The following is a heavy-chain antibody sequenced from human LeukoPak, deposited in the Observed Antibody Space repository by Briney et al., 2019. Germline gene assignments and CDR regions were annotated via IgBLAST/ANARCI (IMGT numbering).Heavy chain of an antibody. J-gene: IGHJ6*02. Sequence: ASVKASCKASGYTFTSYDINWVRQATGQGLEWMGWMNPNSGNTGYAQKFQGRVTMTRNTSISTAYMELSSLRSGDTAVYYCAKRIYGYYYYGMDVWGQGTTVTVSS. V-gene: IGHV1-8*01. D-gene: IGHD2/OR15-2a*01. CDR1: GYTFTSYD. CDR3: AKRIYGYYYYGMDV. CDR2: MNPNSGNT.